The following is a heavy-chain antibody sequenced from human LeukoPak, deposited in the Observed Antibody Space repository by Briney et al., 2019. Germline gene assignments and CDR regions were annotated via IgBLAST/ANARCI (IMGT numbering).Heavy chain of an antibody. Sequence: ASVKVSCKASGYTFTSYGISWVRQAPGQGLEWMGWISAYNGNTNYAQKLQGRVTMTTDTSTSTAYMELSSLRSEDTAVYYCATVRQGSGYYEYYYYYGMDVWGQGTTVTVSS. CDR3: ATVRQGSGYYEYYYYYGMDV. CDR1: GYTFTSYG. J-gene: IGHJ6*02. V-gene: IGHV1-18*01. CDR2: ISAYNGNT. D-gene: IGHD3-22*01.